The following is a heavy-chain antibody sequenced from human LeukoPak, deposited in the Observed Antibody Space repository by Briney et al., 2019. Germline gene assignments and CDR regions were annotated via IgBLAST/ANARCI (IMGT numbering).Heavy chain of an antibody. CDR3: ARGPYSYDSSGAFDI. CDR1: SESFSGYF. J-gene: IGHJ3*02. CDR2: ISSSGST. D-gene: IGHD3-22*01. V-gene: IGHV4-59*10. Sequence: SETLSLTCAIYSESFSGYFWSWIRQPAGKGLEWIGRISSSGSTNYNPSLKSRVTISVDTSKNQFSLKLSSVTAADTAVYFCARGPYSYDSSGAFDIWGQGTMVTVSS.